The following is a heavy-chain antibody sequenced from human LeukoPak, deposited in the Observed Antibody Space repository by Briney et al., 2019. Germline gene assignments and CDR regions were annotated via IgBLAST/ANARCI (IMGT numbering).Heavy chain of an antibody. CDR3: ARGHNWNSFDAFDI. Sequence: PSETLSLTFTVSGGSISSYYWSWIRQPPGKGLEWIGYIYYSGSTNYNPSLKSRVTISVDTSKNQFSLKLSSVTAADTAVYYCARGHNWNSFDAFDIWGQGTMVTVSS. CDR2: IYYSGST. V-gene: IGHV4-59*01. CDR1: GGSISSYY. J-gene: IGHJ3*02. D-gene: IGHD1-7*01.